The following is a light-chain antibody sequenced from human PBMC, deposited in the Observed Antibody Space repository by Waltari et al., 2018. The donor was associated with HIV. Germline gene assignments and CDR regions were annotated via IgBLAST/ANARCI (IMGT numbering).Light chain of an antibody. CDR2: EGS. CDR1: NSDVGSYNL. J-gene: IGLJ1*01. Sequence: QSALTQPASVSGSPGQSITISCTGTNSDVGSYNLVSWYQQHQGKAPKLMIYEGSKRPSGVSTRCSGSKSGNTASLTISGLQAEDEADYYCCSYAGSNTFVFGTGTKVTVL. CDR3: CSYAGSNTFV. V-gene: IGLV2-23*03.